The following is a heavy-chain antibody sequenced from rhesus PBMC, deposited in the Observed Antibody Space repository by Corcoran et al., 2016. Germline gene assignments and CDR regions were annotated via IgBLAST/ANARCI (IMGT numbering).Heavy chain of an antibody. V-gene: IGHV4-80*01. D-gene: IGHD4-35*01. CDR1: GASISNNW. Sequence: QVQLQESGPGLVKPSETLTLTCTVSGASISNNWWSWIRQPPGQGLEWIGGINVYSGITKNNPSLKSRVTISTDASKTQLSLKLTSVTAADTAIYYCARFGNSDHGGLDSWGQGAVVTVSP. J-gene: IGHJ6*01. CDR2: INVYSGIT. CDR3: ARFGNSDHGGLDS.